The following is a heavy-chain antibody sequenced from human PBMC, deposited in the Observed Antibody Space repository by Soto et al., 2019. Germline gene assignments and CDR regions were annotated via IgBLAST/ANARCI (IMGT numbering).Heavy chain of an antibody. Sequence: EVQLVESGGGLIQPGGSLRLSCAASGFTVSSNYMSWVRQAPGKGLEWVSVIYSGGSTYYADSVKGRFTISSDNSKNTLYLQMNSLRAEDTAVYYCASLSLWSVVGVDYWGQGTLVTVSS. D-gene: IGHD3-10*01. CDR1: GFTVSSNY. J-gene: IGHJ4*02. V-gene: IGHV3-53*01. CDR2: IYSGGST. CDR3: ASLSLWSVVGVDY.